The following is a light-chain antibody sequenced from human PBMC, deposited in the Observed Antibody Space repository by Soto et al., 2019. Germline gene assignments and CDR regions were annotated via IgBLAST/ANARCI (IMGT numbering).Light chain of an antibody. J-gene: IGKJ5*01. V-gene: IGKV1-33*01. CDR1: QDISNY. CDR3: QQYDNLPT. CDR2: DAS. Sequence: DIEMTQSPSSLSTSVPARVPINVQASQDISNYLNWYQQKPGKAPKLLIYDASNLETGVPSRFSGSGSGTDFTFTISSLQPEDIATYYCQQYDNLPTFGQGTRLEIK.